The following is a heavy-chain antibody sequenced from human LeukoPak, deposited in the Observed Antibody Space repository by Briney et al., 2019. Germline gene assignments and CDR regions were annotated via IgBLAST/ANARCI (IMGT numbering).Heavy chain of an antibody. Sequence: ASVKVSCKASGYSFTGCYMHWERQAPGQGLEWMGWINPDTGGTSYAQRFQGRVTMTRDTSISTAYMKLSRLRSDNPAVYYCASVMLSAYDGDYRGQGTLVTVSS. CDR3: ASVMLSAYDGDY. J-gene: IGHJ4*02. CDR1: GYSFTGCY. V-gene: IGHV1-2*02. D-gene: IGHD5-12*01. CDR2: INPDTGGT.